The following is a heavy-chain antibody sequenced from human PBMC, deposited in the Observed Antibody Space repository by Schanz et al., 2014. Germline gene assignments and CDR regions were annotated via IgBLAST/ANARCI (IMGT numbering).Heavy chain of an antibody. CDR1: GGSVSGYF. J-gene: IGHJ6*02. Sequence: VQLQQWGAGRLRPAETLSRTCAVYGGSVSGYFWTWIRQSPRKGLEWIGEINYSGSAHYNPSLTSRLTISMDASKSQLSLKMKSVSAADTAVYYCARGGRYCSGGGCHYPYNYYGMDVWGQGTTVAVSS. D-gene: IGHD2-15*01. V-gene: IGHV4-34*01. CDR2: INYSGSA. CDR3: ARGGRYCSGGGCHYPYNYYGMDV.